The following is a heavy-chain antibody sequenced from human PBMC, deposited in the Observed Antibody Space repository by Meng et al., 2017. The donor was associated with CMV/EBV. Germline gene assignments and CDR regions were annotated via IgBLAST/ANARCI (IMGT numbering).Heavy chain of an antibody. J-gene: IGHJ4*02. CDR1: GGSSSGYY. CDR2: INHSGST. Sequence: SETLSLTCAVYGGSSSGYYWSWIRQPPGKGLEWIGEINHSGSTNYNPSLKSRVTISVDTSKNQFSLKLSSVTAADTAVYYCARQKIYCSSTSCYKGGLDYWGQGTLVTVSS. CDR3: ARQKIYCSSTSCYKGGLDY. D-gene: IGHD2-2*02. V-gene: IGHV4-34*01.